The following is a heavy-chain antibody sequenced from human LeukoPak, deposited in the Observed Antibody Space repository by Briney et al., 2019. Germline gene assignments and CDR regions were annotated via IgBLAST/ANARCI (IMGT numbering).Heavy chain of an antibody. CDR3: ARAPAYSSGSSDY. V-gene: IGHV1-69*01. Sequence: GASVKVSCKASGGTFSSYAISWVRQAPGQGLEWMGGVIPIFGTANYAQKFQGRVTITADESTSTAYMELSSLRSEDTAVYYCARAPAYSSGSSDYWGQGTLVTVSS. J-gene: IGHJ4*02. CDR2: VIPIFGTA. CDR1: GGTFSSYA. D-gene: IGHD3-22*01.